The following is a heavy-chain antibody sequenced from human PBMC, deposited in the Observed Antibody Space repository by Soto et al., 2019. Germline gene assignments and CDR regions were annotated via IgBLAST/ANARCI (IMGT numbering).Heavy chain of an antibody. J-gene: IGHJ4*02. CDR1: GGSISSYY. D-gene: IGHD3-16*02. Sequence: PSETLSLTCTVSGGSISSYYWSWIRQPPGKGLEWIGYIYYSGSTNYNPSLKSRVTISVDTSKNQFSLKLSSVTAADSAVYYCARDGGGPIVGEYYVDYWGQGTLVTVSS. V-gene: IGHV4-59*01. CDR2: IYYSGST. CDR3: ARDGGGPIVGEYYVDY.